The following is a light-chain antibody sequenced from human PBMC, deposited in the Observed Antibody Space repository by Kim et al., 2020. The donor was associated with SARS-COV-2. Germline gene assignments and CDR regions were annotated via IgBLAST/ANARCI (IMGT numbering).Light chain of an antibody. Sequence: PGETATLSCRASESVDSSKLAWYQKKPGQAHRLLIFGASSRATGSPDRFSGSGSGTDFTLTISRLEPEDFAVYYCQQFGGSPPITFGQGTRLEIK. CDR3: QQFGGSPPIT. CDR1: ESVDSSK. V-gene: IGKV3-20*01. CDR2: GAS. J-gene: IGKJ5*01.